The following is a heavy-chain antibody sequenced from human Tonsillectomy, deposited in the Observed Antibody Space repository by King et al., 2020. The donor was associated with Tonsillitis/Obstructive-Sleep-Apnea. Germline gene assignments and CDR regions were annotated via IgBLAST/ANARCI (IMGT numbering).Heavy chain of an antibody. D-gene: IGHD4-17*01. Sequence: VQLVQSGGGVVQPGRSLRLSCAASGFTFSSYGIHWVRQAPGKGLEWVAVISYDGSNKYYADSVRGRFTISRDNSKNTLYLQMNSLRAEDPAVYYCAKQPSTTGPYYFDYWGQGTLVTVSS. J-gene: IGHJ4*02. V-gene: IGHV3-30*18. CDR1: GFTFSSYG. CDR2: ISYDGSNK. CDR3: AKQPSTTGPYYFDY.